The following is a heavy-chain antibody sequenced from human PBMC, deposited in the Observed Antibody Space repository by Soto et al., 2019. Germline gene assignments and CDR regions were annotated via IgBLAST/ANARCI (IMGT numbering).Heavy chain of an antibody. CDR1: GYTFTNYY. CDR3: ARRGRGPARSDLDV. D-gene: IGHD3-10*01. V-gene: IGHV1-46*01. Sequence: ASVKVSCKASGYTFTNYYLHWVRQTPGQGLEWMGIINPDGGSRSYAPKFQDRVTMTIDTSTGTLYMELNNLRSEDTAVYFCARRGRGPARSDLDVWGQGTTVTSP. CDR2: INPDGGSR. J-gene: IGHJ6*02.